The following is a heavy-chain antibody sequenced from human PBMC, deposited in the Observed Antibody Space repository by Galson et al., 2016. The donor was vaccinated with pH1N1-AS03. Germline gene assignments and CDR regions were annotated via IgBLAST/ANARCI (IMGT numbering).Heavy chain of an antibody. CDR2: ISYDGGNTYDGTHK. J-gene: IGHJ4*02. CDR3: VKGAGRYSRSWYFDY. CDR1: GFTFSSYG. V-gene: IGHV3-30*03. Sequence: LRLSCAASGFTFSSYGMHWVRQAPGKGLEWVAVISYDGGNTYDGTHKYYADSVKVRFTTSRDNAKNTLYLQMNSLRPEDTALYYCVKGAGRYSRSWYFDYWGQGTLVTVSS. D-gene: IGHD6-13*01.